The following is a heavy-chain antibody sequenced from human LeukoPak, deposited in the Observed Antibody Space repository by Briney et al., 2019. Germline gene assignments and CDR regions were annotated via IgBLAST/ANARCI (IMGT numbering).Heavy chain of an antibody. Sequence: GGSLRLSCAASGFTFSDHYMDWVRQAPGKGLEWVGRSRDKANSYTTEYAASVKGRFTISRDDSKNSLYLQMDSLKTEDTAVYYCARPNYSSGWYSDYWGQGTLVAVSS. CDR2: SRDKANSYTT. V-gene: IGHV3-72*01. CDR1: GFTFSDHY. CDR3: ARPNYSSGWYSDY. D-gene: IGHD6-19*01. J-gene: IGHJ4*02.